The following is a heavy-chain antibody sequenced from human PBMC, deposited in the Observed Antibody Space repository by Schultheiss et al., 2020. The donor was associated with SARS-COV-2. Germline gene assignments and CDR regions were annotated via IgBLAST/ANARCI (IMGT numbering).Heavy chain of an antibody. CDR1: GGSISSYY. CDR2: ITHSGST. J-gene: IGHJ6*02. Sequence: SETLSLTCAVSGGSISSYYWSWIRQPPGKGLVWIGEITHSGSTNYNPSLKSRVTISVDTSKNQFSLKVNSVTAADTAVYYCASLHPSSYYYYNMDVWGQGTTVTVSS. CDR3: ASLHPSSYYYYNMDV. V-gene: IGHV4-34*01.